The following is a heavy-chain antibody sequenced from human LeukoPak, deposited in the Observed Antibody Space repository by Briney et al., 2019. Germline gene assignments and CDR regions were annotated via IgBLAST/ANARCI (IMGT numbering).Heavy chain of an antibody. Sequence: ASVKVSCKASGYTFTSYYMHWVRQAPGQGLEWMGIINPSGGSTSYAQKFQGRVTMTRDTSTSTAYMELRSLRSDDTAVYYCARFVVVPFRYMDVWGKGTTVTVSS. V-gene: IGHV1-46*01. CDR2: INPSGGST. CDR3: ARFVVVPFRYMDV. D-gene: IGHD2-2*01. J-gene: IGHJ6*03. CDR1: GYTFTSYY.